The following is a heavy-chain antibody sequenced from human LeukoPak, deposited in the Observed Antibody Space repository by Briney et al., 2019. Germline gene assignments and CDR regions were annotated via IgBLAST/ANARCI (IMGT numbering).Heavy chain of an antibody. D-gene: IGHD2-2*01. CDR1: GFTFSSYW. J-gene: IGHJ4*02. Sequence: RGSLRLSCAASGFTFSSYWMHWVRQAPGKGLVWVSRINSDGSSTSYADSVKGRFTISRDNAKNTLYLQMNSLRAEDTAVYYCARGVVVVPAAPGYWGQGTLVTVSS. CDR2: INSDGSST. V-gene: IGHV3-74*01. CDR3: ARGVVVVPAAPGY.